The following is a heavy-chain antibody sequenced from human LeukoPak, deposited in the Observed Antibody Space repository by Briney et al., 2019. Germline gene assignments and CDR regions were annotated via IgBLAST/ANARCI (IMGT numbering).Heavy chain of an antibody. CDR2: ISDGGKTK. CDR1: GFILSSSE. Sequence: GGSLRLSCVASGFILSSSEMNWVRQAPGKGLEWVSYISDGGKTKYSADSVKGRFTISRDNAKNSLYLQMNSLRAEDTAVYYCARDRLRITMVRGVPDPWGQGTLVTVSS. CDR3: ARDRLRITMVRGVPDP. D-gene: IGHD3-10*01. V-gene: IGHV3-48*03. J-gene: IGHJ5*02.